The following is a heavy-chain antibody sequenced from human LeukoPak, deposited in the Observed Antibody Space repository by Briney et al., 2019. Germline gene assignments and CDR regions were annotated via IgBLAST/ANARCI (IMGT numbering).Heavy chain of an antibody. CDR1: GFTFSGYA. J-gene: IGHJ4*02. CDR2: ISGSGGST. CDR3: AKDRPGSTETSPPSY. D-gene: IGHD4-17*01. Sequence: GGSLRLSCAASGFTFSGYAMSWVRQAPGKGLEWVSAISGSGGSTYYPDSVKGRFSISRDNSKNTLYLQMNSLRVEDTAVYYCAKDRPGSTETSPPSYWGQGTLVTVSS. V-gene: IGHV3-23*01.